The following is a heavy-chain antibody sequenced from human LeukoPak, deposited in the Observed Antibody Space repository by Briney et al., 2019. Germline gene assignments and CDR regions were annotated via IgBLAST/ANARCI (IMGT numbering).Heavy chain of an antibody. D-gene: IGHD3-10*01. CDR1: GFTFSSYG. Sequence: PGGSLRLSCAASGFTFSSYGMHWVRQAPGKGLEWVAVISYDGSNKYYADSVKGRFTISRDNSKNTLYLQMNSLRAEDTAVYYCVRDRFGELLNFDYWGQGTLVTVSS. CDR2: ISYDGSNK. J-gene: IGHJ4*02. CDR3: VRDRFGELLNFDY. V-gene: IGHV3-30*03.